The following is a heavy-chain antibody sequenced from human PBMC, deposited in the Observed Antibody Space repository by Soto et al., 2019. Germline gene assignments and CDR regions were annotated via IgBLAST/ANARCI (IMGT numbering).Heavy chain of an antibody. CDR3: ARAPGDYFDY. Sequence: QVQLQESGPGLVKPSQTLSLTCTVSGGSISSGGYYWSWIRQHPGKGLEWIGYIFYSGSTYYNPSLKRRVPILXDTSKNQFALKLSSVTAADTAVYYCARAPGDYFDYWGQGTLVTVSS. J-gene: IGHJ4*02. CDR2: IFYSGST. V-gene: IGHV4-31*03. CDR1: GGSISSGGYY.